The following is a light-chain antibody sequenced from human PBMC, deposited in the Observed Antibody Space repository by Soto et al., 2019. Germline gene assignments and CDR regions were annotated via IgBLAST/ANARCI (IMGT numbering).Light chain of an antibody. CDR3: CSYAGSYTFYV. Sequence: QSVLSHPASVSGSSAQSVTISCTRNSRDVESYNLVSWYQQHPGKAPKVMIYDVSKRPSGVPDRFSGSKSGNTASLTLSGLQAEDEADYYCCSYAGSYTFYVFGTGTKVTVL. CDR1: SRDVESYNL. V-gene: IGLV2-11*01. J-gene: IGLJ1*01. CDR2: DVS.